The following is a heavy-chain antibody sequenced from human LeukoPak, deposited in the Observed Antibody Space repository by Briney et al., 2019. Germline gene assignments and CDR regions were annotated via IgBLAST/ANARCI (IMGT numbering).Heavy chain of an antibody. CDR1: GFTLDNYN. CDR3: ARRGRDGLSGAFDT. Sequence: GGSLRLSCAASGFTLDNYNFNWVRQAPGKGLEWVASIRSYSSYIHYADSVKGRFTISRDDAKKSLYLQMNSLRAEDTAVYYCARRGRDGLSGAFDTWGQGTMVTVSS. V-gene: IGHV3-21*01. D-gene: IGHD5-24*01. CDR2: IRSYSSYI. J-gene: IGHJ3*02.